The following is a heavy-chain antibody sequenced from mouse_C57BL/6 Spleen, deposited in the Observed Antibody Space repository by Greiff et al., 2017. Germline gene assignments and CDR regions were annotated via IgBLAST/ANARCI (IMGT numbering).Heavy chain of an antibody. CDR3: ASRGDYGQYWYFDV. V-gene: IGHV1-69*01. J-gene: IGHJ1*03. CDR2: IDPSDSYT. CDR1: GYTITSDW. D-gene: IGHD2-4*01. Sequence: QVQLQQSGAELVMPGASVKLSCTASGYTITSDWMHWVKQRPGQGLEWIGEIDPSDSYTNYNPKFKGKSTLTVDTSSTTAYMQLSSLTSEDAAVYYCASRGDYGQYWYFDVWGTGTTVTVSS.